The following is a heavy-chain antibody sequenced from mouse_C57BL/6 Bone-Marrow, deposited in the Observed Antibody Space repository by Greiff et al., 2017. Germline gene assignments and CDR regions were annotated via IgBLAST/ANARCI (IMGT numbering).Heavy chain of an antibody. CDR2: IDPENGDT. CDR1: GFNIKDDY. CDR3: TTVYYYGSSPYYFDY. V-gene: IGHV14-4*01. Sequence: EVKLMESGAELVRPGASVKLSCTASGFNIKDDYMHWVKQRPEPGLEWIGWIDPENGDTEYASKFQGKATITADTSSNTAYLQLSSLTSEDTAVYYCTTVYYYGSSPYYFDYWGQGTTLTVSS. J-gene: IGHJ2*01. D-gene: IGHD1-1*01.